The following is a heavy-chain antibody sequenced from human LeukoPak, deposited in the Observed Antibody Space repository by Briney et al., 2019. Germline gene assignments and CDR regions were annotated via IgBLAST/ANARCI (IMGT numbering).Heavy chain of an antibody. Sequence: GGSLRLSCAASGFNLGRYAMSWVRQAPGRGLEWVSCVNTGETTFYADSVKGRFTISRDSSKNNLYLHMTSLRDEDTALYYCAKGAFDVWGQGTVVIVSS. CDR2: VNTGETT. J-gene: IGHJ3*01. CDR1: GFNLGRYA. CDR3: AKGAFDV. V-gene: IGHV3-23*01.